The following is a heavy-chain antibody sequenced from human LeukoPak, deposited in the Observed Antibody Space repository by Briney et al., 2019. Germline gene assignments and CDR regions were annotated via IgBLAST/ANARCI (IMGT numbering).Heavy chain of an antibody. D-gene: IGHD4-17*01. Sequence: GGSLRLSCAGSGFTFRTYAMSWVRQAPGKGLEWVSAISGSGADTYYADSVKGRFTISRDNSKNTLFLQMNSLRAEDTAVYYCAKDTTTHTVTTHYFDYWGQGGLVTVSS. CDR1: GFTFRTYA. J-gene: IGHJ4*02. CDR3: AKDTTTHTVTTHYFDY. V-gene: IGHV3-23*01. CDR2: ISGSGADT.